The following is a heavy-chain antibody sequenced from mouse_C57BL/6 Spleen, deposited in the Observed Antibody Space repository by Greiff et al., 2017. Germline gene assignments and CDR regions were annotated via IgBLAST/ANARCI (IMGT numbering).Heavy chain of an antibody. Sequence: EVKLVESGPELVKPGASVKISCKASGYSFTGYYMNWVKQSPEKSLEWIGEINPSTGGTTYNQKFKAKATLTVDKSSSTAYMQLKSLTSEDSAVYYCARSGSRGYFDVWGTGTTVTVSS. J-gene: IGHJ1*03. CDR2: INPSTGGT. CDR1: GYSFTGYY. D-gene: IGHD1-1*01. CDR3: ARSGSRGYFDV. V-gene: IGHV1-42*01.